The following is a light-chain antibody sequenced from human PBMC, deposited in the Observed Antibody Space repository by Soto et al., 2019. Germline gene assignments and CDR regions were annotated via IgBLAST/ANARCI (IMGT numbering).Light chain of an antibody. J-gene: IGLJ2*01. Sequence: QSALTQPASVSGSPGQSITISCTGTSSDVGSYNLVSWYQQHPGKAPKLMIYEGSKRPSGVSNRFSGSKSGNTASLTISGLQAEDEADYYRCSYAGSSIVVFGGGTKLTVL. CDR3: CSYAGSSIVV. CDR1: SSDVGSYNL. CDR2: EGS. V-gene: IGLV2-23*01.